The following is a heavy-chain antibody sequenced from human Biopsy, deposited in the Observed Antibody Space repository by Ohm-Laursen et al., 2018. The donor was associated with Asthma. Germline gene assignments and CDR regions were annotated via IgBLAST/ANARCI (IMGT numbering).Heavy chain of an antibody. V-gene: IGHV1-69*01. Sequence: SSVKVSCKASGDSLGSFINYAISWVRQAPRQGLEWMGGLIPVLGTADYAPMFEGRVTITADESTSTAYLELTSLRFEDTAIYYCARGYSGTDRIVYYYSGMEVWGQGTTVTVSS. CDR1: GDSLGSFINYA. D-gene: IGHD5-12*01. J-gene: IGHJ6*02. CDR2: LIPVLGTA. CDR3: ARGYSGTDRIVYYYSGMEV.